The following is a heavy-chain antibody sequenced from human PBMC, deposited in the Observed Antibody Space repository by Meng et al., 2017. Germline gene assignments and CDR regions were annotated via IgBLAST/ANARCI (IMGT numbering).Heavy chain of an antibody. J-gene: IGHJ2*01. V-gene: IGHV4-38-2*01. D-gene: IGHD3-22*01. CDR3: ARASTNYYDSGGDNWYFDL. CDR1: RYSISSHYY. CDR2: IYYTGTT. Sequence: SETLSLTCAVSRYSISSHYYWGWIRHPPAKGLEWIGSIYYTGTTYYNPSLKSRVTLSLDTSDDHFSLKLNSVTAADTAVYYCARASTNYYDSGGDNWYFDLWGRENLVTVSS.